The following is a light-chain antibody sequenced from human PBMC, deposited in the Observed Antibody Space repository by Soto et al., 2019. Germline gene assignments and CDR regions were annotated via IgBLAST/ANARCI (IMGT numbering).Light chain of an antibody. V-gene: IGKV3-20*01. CDR1: QDVTTN. CDR2: AAS. J-gene: IGKJ1*01. Sequence: TQFPAILSAFPGEGATLSCRAAQDVTTNLAWLQQKPGQSPRLLIYAASRRAAGVPDRFSGSGSGTDFTLTISRLEPEDFAVYYCQQYGSSWTFGQGTKVDIK. CDR3: QQYGSSWT.